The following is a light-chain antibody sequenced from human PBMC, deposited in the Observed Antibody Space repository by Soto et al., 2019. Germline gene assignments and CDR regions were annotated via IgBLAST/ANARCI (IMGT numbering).Light chain of an antibody. Sequence: ELVLTQSPGTLSLSPGDRATLSCRASQSVSSTYLAWYQQRPGQAPRLLIYSSSSRASGIPDRFSGSGSGTDFTLTLSRLEPEDFAVYYCQQYRTSPPTWTFGQVTKVEIK. CDR2: SSS. V-gene: IGKV3-20*01. J-gene: IGKJ1*01. CDR3: QQYRTSPPTWT. CDR1: QSVSSTY.